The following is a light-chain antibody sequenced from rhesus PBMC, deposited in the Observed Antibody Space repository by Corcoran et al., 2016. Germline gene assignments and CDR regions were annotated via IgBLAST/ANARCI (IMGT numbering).Light chain of an antibody. J-gene: IGKJ4*01. CDR2: KGS. CDR3: HHYSSRPLT. V-gene: IGKV1-22*01. Sequence: DIQMTQSPSSLSASIGDTVTITCRASQAISSLLAWSQQKPGKAPKLLIYKGSSLQSGVPSRFSGSGSGTDFTLTISSLQSEDFATYFCHHYSSRPLTFGGGTRVDLK. CDR1: QAISSL.